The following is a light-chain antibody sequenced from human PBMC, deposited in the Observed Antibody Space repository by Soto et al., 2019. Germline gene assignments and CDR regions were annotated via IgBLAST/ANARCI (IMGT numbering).Light chain of an antibody. CDR2: GAS. J-gene: IGKJ2*01. V-gene: IGKV3-15*01. CDR1: QSVSDN. CDR3: QQYNNWPPMYT. Sequence: IVMMQSPTTLSVSPGERATLSCRASQSVSDNLAWYQQKPGQAPRLLIYGASTRATGIPARFSGSGSGTEFTLTISSLQSEDFAVYYCQQYNNWPPMYTFGQGTKLEIK.